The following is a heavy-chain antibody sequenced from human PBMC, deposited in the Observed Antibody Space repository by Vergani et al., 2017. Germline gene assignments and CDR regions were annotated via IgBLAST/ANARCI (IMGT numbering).Heavy chain of an antibody. CDR3: ASTRVGRGSGGDY. J-gene: IGHJ4*02. CDR1: GGSISSGSYY. D-gene: IGHD2-8*02. Sequence: QVQLQESGPGLVKPSQTLSLTCTVSGGSISSGSYYWSWIRQPAGKGLEWIGRIYTSGSTNYNPSLKSRVTISVDTSKNQFSLKLSSVTAADTAVYYCASTRVGRGSGGDYWGQGTLVTVSS. V-gene: IGHV4-61*02. CDR2: IYTSGST.